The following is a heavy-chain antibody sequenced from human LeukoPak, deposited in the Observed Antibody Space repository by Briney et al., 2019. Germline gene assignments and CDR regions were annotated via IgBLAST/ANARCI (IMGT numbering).Heavy chain of an antibody. J-gene: IGHJ4*02. Sequence: GGSLRLSCAASGFTFSSYWMSWVRQAPGKGLEWVANIKQDGSEKYYMDSVKGRFTISRDNAKNSLYLQMNSLRSDDTAFYYCARRTYSSSSSLFDYWGQGTLVTVSS. CDR1: GFTFSSYW. D-gene: IGHD6-6*01. CDR2: IKQDGSEK. V-gene: IGHV3-7*03. CDR3: ARRTYSSSSSLFDY.